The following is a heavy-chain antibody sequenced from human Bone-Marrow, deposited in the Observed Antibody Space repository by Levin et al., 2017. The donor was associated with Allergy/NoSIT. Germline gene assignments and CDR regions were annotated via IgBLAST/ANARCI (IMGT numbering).Heavy chain of an antibody. J-gene: IGHJ4*02. CDR2: ISGSGGST. CDR1: GFTFSSYA. Sequence: PGGSLRLSCAASGFTFSSYAMSWVRQAPGKGLEWVSAISGSGGSTYYADSVKGRFTISRDNSKNTLYLQMNSLRAEDTAVYYCAKDVGYCSGGSCPHDYWGQGTLVTVSS. V-gene: IGHV3-23*01. D-gene: IGHD2-15*01. CDR3: AKDVGYCSGGSCPHDY.